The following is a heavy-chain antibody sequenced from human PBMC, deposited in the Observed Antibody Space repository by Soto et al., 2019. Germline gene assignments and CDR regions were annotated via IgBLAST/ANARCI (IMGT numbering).Heavy chain of an antibody. CDR2: IYSGGST. D-gene: IGHD3-10*01. CDR3: ARAGVRVYFDY. J-gene: IGHJ4*02. CDR1: GFIVSRNY. V-gene: IGHV3-66*01. Sequence: GGSLRLSCAASGFIVSRNYMSWVRQAPGKGLEWVSVIYSGGSTYYADSVKGRFTISRDNSKNTLYLQMNSLRAEDTAVYYCARAGVRVYFDYWGQGTLVTVSS.